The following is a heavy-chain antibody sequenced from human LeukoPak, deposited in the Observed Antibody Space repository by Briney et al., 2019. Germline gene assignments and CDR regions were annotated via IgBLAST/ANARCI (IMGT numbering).Heavy chain of an antibody. CDR2: ISSSSSYI. V-gene: IGHV3-21*01. CDR1: GFTFSNYN. Sequence: GGSLRLSCAASGFTFSNYNMHWVRQAPGKGLEWVSSISSSSSYIYYADSVKGRFTISRDNAKNSLYLQMNSLRAEDTAVYYCARGRSPGAFDIWGQGTMVTVSS. J-gene: IGHJ3*02. CDR3: ARGRSPGAFDI.